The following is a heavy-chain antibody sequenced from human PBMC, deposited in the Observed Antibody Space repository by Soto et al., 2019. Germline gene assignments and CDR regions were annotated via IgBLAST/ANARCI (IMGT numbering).Heavy chain of an antibody. J-gene: IGHJ5*02. CDR1: GDSVSSNSAA. Sequence: SPTLSLTCAISGDSVSSNSAAWNWIRQSPSRGLEWLGRTYYRSKWYNDYAVSVRSRITINPDASKNQFSLQLNSVTPEDTAVYYCAREAAAGLFGYRWFDPWGQGTRVTVS. CDR2: TYYRSKWYN. D-gene: IGHD6-13*01. V-gene: IGHV6-1*01. CDR3: AREAAAGLFGYRWFDP.